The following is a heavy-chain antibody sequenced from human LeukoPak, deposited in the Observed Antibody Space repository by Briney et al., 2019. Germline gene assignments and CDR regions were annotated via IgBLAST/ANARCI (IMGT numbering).Heavy chain of an antibody. D-gene: IGHD5-18*01. CDR3: TRGGYSYAFDY. J-gene: IGHJ4*02. CDR2: INPNSGGT. CDR1: GYTFAGKY. V-gene: IGHV1-2*02. Sequence: ASVKVSFKASGYTFAGKYMHWVRQAPGQGLEWMGWINPNSGGTKYAQNFQGRVTMIRDTSISTAYMELSSLRSDDTAVYYCTRGGYSYAFDYWARESWSPSPQ.